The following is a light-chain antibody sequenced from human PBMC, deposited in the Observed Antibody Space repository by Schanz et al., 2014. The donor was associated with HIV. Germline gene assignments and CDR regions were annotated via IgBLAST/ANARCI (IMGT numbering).Light chain of an antibody. CDR3: SSYTTNRTVT. CDR1: SSDVGGYNY. V-gene: IGLV2-11*01. Sequence: QSALTQPRSVSGSPGQSVTISCTGTSSDVGGYNYVSWYQQHPGKAPKLMIYDVSKRPSGVPDRFSGSKSGNTASLTISGLQTDDEGDYYCSSYTTNRTVTFGGGTKPPS. J-gene: IGLJ2*01. CDR2: DVS.